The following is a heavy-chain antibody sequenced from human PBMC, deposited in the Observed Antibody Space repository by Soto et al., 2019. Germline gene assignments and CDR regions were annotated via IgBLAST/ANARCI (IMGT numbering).Heavy chain of an antibody. Sequence: SETLSLTCAVYGGSFSGYYWSWIRQPPGKGLEWIGEINHSGSTNYNPSLKSRATISVDTPKNQFSLKLSSVTAADTAVYYCARRGLRYFDWDIWGQGTMVTVSS. J-gene: IGHJ3*02. V-gene: IGHV4-34*01. CDR1: GGSFSGYY. CDR3: ARRGLRYFDWDI. CDR2: INHSGST. D-gene: IGHD3-9*01.